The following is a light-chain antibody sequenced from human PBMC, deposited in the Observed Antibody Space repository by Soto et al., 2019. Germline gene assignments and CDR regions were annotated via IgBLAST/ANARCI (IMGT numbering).Light chain of an antibody. Sequence: QSALTQPASVSGSPGQSITISCTGTSSDVGAYNYVSWYQQHPDKAPKLMIFEVSDRPSGVSNRFSGSNSGNTASLTISGLQAEDEADYFCSSYTSNSTLVFGGGIKLTVL. CDR2: EVS. J-gene: IGLJ3*02. V-gene: IGLV2-14*01. CDR1: SSDVGAYNY. CDR3: SSYTSNSTLV.